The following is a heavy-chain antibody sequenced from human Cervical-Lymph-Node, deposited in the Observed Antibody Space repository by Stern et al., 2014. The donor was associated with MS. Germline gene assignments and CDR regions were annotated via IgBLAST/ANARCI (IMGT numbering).Heavy chain of an antibody. CDR2: ISPTETP. V-gene: IGHV4-61*02. CDR1: GAPMSSGRYY. J-gene: IGHJ4*02. CDR3: ARARGQTLFDY. Sequence: QLQLQESAPGLVKPSQTLSLTCTVSGAPMSSGRYYWSWIRQTAGKGLEWMGLISPTETPTNTPSLKSRVTMSVNTSKKHSSLKWTSVTAADTAVYYCARARGQTLFDYWGQGTPVIVSS.